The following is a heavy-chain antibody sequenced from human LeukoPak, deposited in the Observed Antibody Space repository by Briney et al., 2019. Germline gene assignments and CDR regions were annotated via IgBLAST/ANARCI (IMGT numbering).Heavy chain of an antibody. J-gene: IGHJ4*02. V-gene: IGHV3-21*01. CDR2: ISSSSSNI. D-gene: IGHD6-19*01. CDR3: TTDVRRQWLGY. Sequence: GGSLRLSCAASGFTFSSYSMNWVRQAPGKGLEWVSSISSSSSNIYYADSVKGRFTISRDNAKNSLYLQMNSLRAEDTAVYYCTTDVRRQWLGYWGQGTLVTVSS. CDR1: GFTFSSYS.